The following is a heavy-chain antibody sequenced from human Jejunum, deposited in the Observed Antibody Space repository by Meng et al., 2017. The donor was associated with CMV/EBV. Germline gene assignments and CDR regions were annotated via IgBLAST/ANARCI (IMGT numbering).Heavy chain of an antibody. CDR1: GGTGRRYS. CDR2: MQTGGVPV. Sequence: CEGSGGTGRRYSMNWVRQATGKGLEWLAYMQTGGVPVSHEDSVKGRFTVSRDNAKNSLYLQMNSLRVEDTAVYYWARDVDWEFDLWGRGTRVTSPQ. D-gene: IGHD1-26*01. CDR3: ARDVDWEFDL. J-gene: IGHJ2*01. V-gene: IGHV3-48*04.